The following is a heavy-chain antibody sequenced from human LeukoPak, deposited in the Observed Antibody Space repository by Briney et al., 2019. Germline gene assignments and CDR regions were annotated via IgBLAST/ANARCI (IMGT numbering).Heavy chain of an antibody. J-gene: IGHJ5*02. CDR3: AREWQQLVLWFDP. V-gene: IGHV3-48*01. CDR1: GFTFSSDS. Sequence: GGSLRLSCAASGFTFSSDSMSWVRQAPGKGLERLSYISSTNSTMYYADSVKGRFTISRDNAKNSLYLQMNSLRAEDTAIYYCAREWQQLVLWFDPRGQGTLVTVSS. CDR2: ISSTNSTM. D-gene: IGHD6-13*01.